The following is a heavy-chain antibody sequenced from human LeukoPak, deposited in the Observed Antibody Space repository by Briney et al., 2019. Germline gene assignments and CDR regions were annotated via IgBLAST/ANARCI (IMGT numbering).Heavy chain of an antibody. J-gene: IGHJ4*02. CDR1: GYTFTGYY. CDR3: ARGLYSSSWYSGGFDY. Sequence: EASVKVSCKASGYTFTGYYMHWLRQAPGQGLEWMGRINPNSGGTNYAQKFQGRVTMTRDTSISTAYMELSRLRSDDTAVYYCARGLYSSSWYSGGFDYWGQGTLVTVSS. V-gene: IGHV1-2*02. D-gene: IGHD6-13*01. CDR2: INPNSGGT.